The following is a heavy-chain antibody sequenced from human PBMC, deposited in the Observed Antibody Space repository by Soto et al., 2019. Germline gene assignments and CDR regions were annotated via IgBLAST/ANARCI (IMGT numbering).Heavy chain of an antibody. CDR1: GFTFSSYG. CDR3: AKDKDSSGFDAFDI. J-gene: IGHJ3*02. D-gene: IGHD6-19*01. Sequence: ESGGGVVQPGRSLRLSCAASGFTFSSYGMHWVRQTPGKGLEWVAVISYDGSNKYYADSVKGRFTISRDNSKNTLYLQMNSLRAEDTAVYYCAKDKDSSGFDAFDIWGQGTMVTVSS. CDR2: ISYDGSNK. V-gene: IGHV3-30*18.